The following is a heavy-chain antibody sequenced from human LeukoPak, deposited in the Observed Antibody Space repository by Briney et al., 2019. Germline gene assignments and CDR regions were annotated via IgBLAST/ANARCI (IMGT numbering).Heavy chain of an antibody. Sequence: SETLSLTCAVYGGSFSGYYWSWIRQPPGKGLEWIGEINHSGSTNYNPSLKSRVTISVDTSKNQFSLKLSSATAADTAVYYCARSRWLRSPWFDPWGQGTLVTVSS. CDR3: ARSRWLRSPWFDP. V-gene: IGHV4-34*01. CDR2: INHSGST. D-gene: IGHD5-12*01. J-gene: IGHJ5*02. CDR1: GGSFSGYY.